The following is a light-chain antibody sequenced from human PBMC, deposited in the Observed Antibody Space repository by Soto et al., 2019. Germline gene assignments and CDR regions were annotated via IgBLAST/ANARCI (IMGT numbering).Light chain of an antibody. CDR2: KAS. J-gene: IGKJ1*01. CDR1: QNISIC. CDR3: QQYNSSSPT. V-gene: IGKV1-5*03. Sequence: DIQMTQSPSTLSASVGDRVTITCRASQNISICLAWYQQKPGKAPKLLIYKASNLESGVPSRFSGSGSGTEFTLTLRSLAPGDYANYYCQQYNSSSPTFGQGTKVELK.